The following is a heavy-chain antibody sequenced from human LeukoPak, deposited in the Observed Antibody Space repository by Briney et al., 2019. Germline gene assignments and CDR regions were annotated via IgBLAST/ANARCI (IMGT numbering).Heavy chain of an antibody. CDR3: ARVKLHYGDRFWR. J-gene: IGHJ4*02. D-gene: IGHD4-17*01. CDR2: ISGSGGST. CDR1: GFTFSSYA. Sequence: GGSLRLSCAASGFTFSSYAMSWVRQAPGKGLEWVSAISGSGGSTYYADSVKGRFTISRDNSKNTLYLQMNSLRAEDTAVYYCARVKLHYGDRFWRWGQGTLVTVSS. V-gene: IGHV3-23*01.